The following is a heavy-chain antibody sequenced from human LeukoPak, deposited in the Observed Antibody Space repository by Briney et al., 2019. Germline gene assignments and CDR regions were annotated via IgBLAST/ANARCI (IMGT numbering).Heavy chain of an antibody. Sequence: SQTLSLTCAISGDSVSSNTAAWNWIRQSPSRGLEWLGRTYYGSKWYNDYAVSVRGRITVNPDTSKNEFSLQLNSVTPEDTAVYYCVRDGQLGYDALDIWGQGTLVTVSS. J-gene: IGHJ3*02. D-gene: IGHD1-1*01. CDR2: TYYGSKWYN. CDR3: VRDGQLGYDALDI. V-gene: IGHV6-1*01. CDR1: GDSVSSNTAA.